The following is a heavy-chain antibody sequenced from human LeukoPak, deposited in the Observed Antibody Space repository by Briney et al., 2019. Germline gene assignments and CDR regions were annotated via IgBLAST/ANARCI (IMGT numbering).Heavy chain of an antibody. CDR1: GFSFSTYA. CDR2: TGYNGYFT. D-gene: IGHD6-13*01. CDR3: AKRERYSNARATDFDY. J-gene: IGHJ4*02. V-gene: IGHV3-23*01. Sequence: PGGSLRLSCAASGFSFSTYAMGWVRQAPGKGLECVSSTGYNGYFTWYVDSVKGRFTISGDNSENTVYLQMNSLRVEDTAVYYCAKRERYSNARATDFDYWGQGTLVTVSS.